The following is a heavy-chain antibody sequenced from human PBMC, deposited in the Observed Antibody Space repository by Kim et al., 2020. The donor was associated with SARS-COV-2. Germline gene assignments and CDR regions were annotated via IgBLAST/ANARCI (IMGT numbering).Heavy chain of an antibody. CDR3: VRDRGIEGAVLYYYCAM. CDR2: ISYDGSNK. V-gene: IGHV3-30-3*01. CDR1: GFTFSSYA. D-gene: IGHD1-20*01. Sequence: GGSLRLSCAGSGFTFSSYAMHWVRQAPGKGLEWVSVISYDGSNKYYADSVEGRFTISRDNSKNTLYLQMNSLRVEDTAVYYCVRDRGIEGAVLYYYCAM. J-gene: IGHJ6*01.